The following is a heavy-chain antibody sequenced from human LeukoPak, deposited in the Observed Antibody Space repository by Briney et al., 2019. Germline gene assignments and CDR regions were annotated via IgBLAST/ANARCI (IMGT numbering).Heavy chain of an antibody. CDR1: GYSFTNYW. CDR2: IYPGDSDT. J-gene: IGHJ5*02. Sequence: GESLKISCKVSGYSFTNYWIGGGRQMPGKGREWMGIIYPGDSDTRYSPSFQGQVTISADKSISTAYLQWGSLKASDTAMYYCARRDRFLEWYTGWFDPWGQGTLVSVSS. V-gene: IGHV5-51*01. CDR3: ARRDRFLEWYTGWFDP. D-gene: IGHD3-3*01.